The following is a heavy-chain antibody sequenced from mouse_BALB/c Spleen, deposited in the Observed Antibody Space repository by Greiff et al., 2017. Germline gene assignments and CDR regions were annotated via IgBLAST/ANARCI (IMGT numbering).Heavy chain of an antibody. CDR3: ARSLGLYFDY. V-gene: IGHV1-12*01. CDR1: GYTFTSYN. J-gene: IGHJ2*01. Sequence: VQLQQPGAELVKPGASVKMSCKASGYTFTSYNMHWVKQTPGQGLEWIGAIYPGNGDTSYNQKFKGKATLTADKSSSTAYMQLSSLTSEDSAVYYCARSLGLYFDYWGQGTTLTVSS. CDR2: IYPGNGDT. D-gene: IGHD4-1*01.